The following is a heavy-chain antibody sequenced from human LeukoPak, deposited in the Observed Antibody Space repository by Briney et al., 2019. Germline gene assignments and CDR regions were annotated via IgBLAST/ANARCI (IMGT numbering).Heavy chain of an antibody. V-gene: IGHV3-7*01. CDR3: ASGYYSGWYIPYY. CDR2: IKEDGSEK. D-gene: IGHD6-19*01. J-gene: IGHJ4*02. Sequence: PGGSLRLSCAASGFTFSTSWMIWVPQAPGKGLEWVANIKEDGSEKYYVDSVKGRFAISRDNAKNSLYLQMNSLRAEDTAVYYCASGYYSGWYIPYYWGQGTLVTVSS. CDR1: GFTFSTSW.